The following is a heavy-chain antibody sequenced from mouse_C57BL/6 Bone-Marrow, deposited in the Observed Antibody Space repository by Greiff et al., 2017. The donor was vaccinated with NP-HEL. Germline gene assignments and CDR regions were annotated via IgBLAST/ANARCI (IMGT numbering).Heavy chain of an antibody. V-gene: IGHV1-26*01. D-gene: IGHD2-3*01. Sequence: EVQLQQSGPELVKPGASVKISCKASGYTFTDYYMNWVKQSHGQSLEWIGDINPNNGGTSYNQKFKGKATLTVDTSSSTAYMELRSLTSEDSAVYCCARRLLLDYWGRGTTLTVSA. CDR2: INPNNGGT. J-gene: IGHJ2*01. CDR1: GYTFTDYY. CDR3: ARRLLLDY.